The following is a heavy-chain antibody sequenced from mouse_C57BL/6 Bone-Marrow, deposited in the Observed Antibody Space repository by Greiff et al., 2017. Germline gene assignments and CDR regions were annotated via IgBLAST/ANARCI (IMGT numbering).Heavy chain of an antibody. J-gene: IGHJ1*03. CDR3: AISRSTMVKYWYFDV. Sequence: VQLQQSGAELVRPGASVKLSCKASGYTFTSYGISWVKQRTGQGLEWIGEIYPRSGNTYYNEKFKGKATLTADKSSSTAYMELRSLTSEDSAVYFCAISRSTMVKYWYFDVWGTGTTVTVSS. V-gene: IGHV1-81*01. CDR1: GYTFTSYG. CDR2: IYPRSGNT. D-gene: IGHD2-2*01.